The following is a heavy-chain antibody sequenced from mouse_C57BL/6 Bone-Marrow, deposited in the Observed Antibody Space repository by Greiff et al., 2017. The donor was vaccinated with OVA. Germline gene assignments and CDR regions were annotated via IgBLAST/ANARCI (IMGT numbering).Heavy chain of an antibody. CDR2: ITHSGET. J-gene: IGHJ2*01. CDR3: AGDYYYGSSYGGDD. D-gene: IGHD1-1*01. CDR1: GFPITSGYY. V-gene: IGHV12-3*01. Sequence: VQRVESGPGLVKPSQSLFLTCSITGFPITSGYYWIWIRQSPGKPLEWMGYITHSGETFYNPSLQSPISITRETSKNQYFLQLNAVTTEDTAMDYCAGDYYYGSSYGGDDWGQGTTLTVSS.